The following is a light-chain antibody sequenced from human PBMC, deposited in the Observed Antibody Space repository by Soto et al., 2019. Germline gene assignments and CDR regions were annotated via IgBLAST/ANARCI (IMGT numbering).Light chain of an antibody. V-gene: IGLV2-14*01. J-gene: IGLJ1*01. Sequence: QSVLTQPASVSESPGQSITISCTGTSRDVGGYNYVSWYQQHPGEVPILVIYGVSNRPSGVSSRFSGSKSGNTASLTISGLLAEDEADYYCSSNTSSSTYVFGTGTKGTVL. CDR2: GVS. CDR1: SRDVGGYNY. CDR3: SSNTSSSTYV.